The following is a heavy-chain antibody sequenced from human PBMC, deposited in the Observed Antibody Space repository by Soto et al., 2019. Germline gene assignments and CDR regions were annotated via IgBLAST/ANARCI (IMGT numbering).Heavy chain of an antibody. D-gene: IGHD2-21*01. Sequence: QVMLVQSGAEVKKPGSSVRVSCKTSGGTFSSFAISWVRLAPGQGLEWMGVIVPMFAAPTYAQKFQGRVSITADESTRTAYMELSRLRSDDTAVYCWARDRVMRGNAYYYGMDVWGQGTTVTVSS. CDR1: GGTFSSFA. CDR2: IVPMFAAP. V-gene: IGHV1-69*12. CDR3: ARDRVMRGNAYYYGMDV. J-gene: IGHJ6*02.